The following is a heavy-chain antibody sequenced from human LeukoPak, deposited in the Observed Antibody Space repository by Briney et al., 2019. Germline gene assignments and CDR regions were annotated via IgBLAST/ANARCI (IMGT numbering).Heavy chain of an antibody. V-gene: IGHV3-23*01. Sequence: GGSLRLSCAASGFSFSSYAMSWVRQAPGKGLEWVSAISGSGGSTYYADSVKGRFTISRDNSKNTLYLQMNSLRAEDTAVYYCAKDRTEYYYYYYMDVWGKGTTVTVSS. J-gene: IGHJ6*03. CDR2: ISGSGGST. CDR3: AKDRTEYYYYYYMDV. CDR1: GFSFSSYA.